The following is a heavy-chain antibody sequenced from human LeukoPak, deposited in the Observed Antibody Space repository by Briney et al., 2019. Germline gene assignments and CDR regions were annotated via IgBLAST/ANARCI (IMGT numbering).Heavy chain of an antibody. CDR3: TSLGVSKQPI. J-gene: IGHJ1*01. D-gene: IGHD3-22*01. V-gene: IGHV3-30-3*01. CDR2: ISYDGSNK. Sequence: GRSLRLSCAASGFTFSSYAMHWVRLAPGKGLEWVAVISYDGSNKYYADSVKGRFTISRDNSKNTLYLQMNSLRAEDTAVYYCTSLGVSKQPIWGQGTLVTVSS. CDR1: GFTFSSYA.